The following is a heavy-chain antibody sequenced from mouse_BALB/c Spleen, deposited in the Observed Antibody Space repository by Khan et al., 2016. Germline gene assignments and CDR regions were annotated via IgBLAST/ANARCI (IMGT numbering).Heavy chain of an antibody. Sequence: EVELVESGGGLVKPGGSLKLSCAASGFTFSDYYMYWVRQTPEKRLEWVATISDGGSYPYYPDSVKGRFTISRDNAKNNLYLQMSSLKSEDTAMYYCPREGLRRGFAYWGQGTLVTVSA. CDR3: PREGLRRGFAY. CDR1: GFTFSDYY. J-gene: IGHJ3*01. CDR2: ISDGGSYP. D-gene: IGHD2-4*01. V-gene: IGHV5-4*02.